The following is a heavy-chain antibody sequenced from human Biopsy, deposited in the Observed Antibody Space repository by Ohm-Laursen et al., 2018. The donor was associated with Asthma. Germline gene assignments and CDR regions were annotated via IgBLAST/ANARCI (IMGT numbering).Heavy chain of an antibody. J-gene: IGHJ6*02. CDR2: LIPVLGTP. Sequence: ESSVKVSCEASGDSFSNYAISWVRQAPGQGLEWMGGLIPVLGTPDHAQMFEGRVTITADESTSTAYMELSSLSSEDTAVYYCARGYSGSDRIVYYYSGLEVWGQGTTVTVSS. V-gene: IGHV1-69*01. CDR1: GDSFSNYA. D-gene: IGHD5-12*01. CDR3: ARGYSGSDRIVYYYSGLEV.